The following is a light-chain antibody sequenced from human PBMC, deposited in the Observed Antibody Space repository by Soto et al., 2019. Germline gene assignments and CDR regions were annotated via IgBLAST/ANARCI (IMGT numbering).Light chain of an antibody. V-gene: IGKV2-28*01. CDR3: MQALQTGWT. Sequence: DIVMTQSPLSLPVTPGEPASISCRSSQSLLHSNGFNYLDWYLQKPGQSPQLLIYLGSTRASGVPDRFSGSGSGTDFKLKISRVEAEDVGVYYCMQALQTGWTFGQGTKVEIK. CDR2: LGS. CDR1: QSLLHSNGFNY. J-gene: IGKJ1*01.